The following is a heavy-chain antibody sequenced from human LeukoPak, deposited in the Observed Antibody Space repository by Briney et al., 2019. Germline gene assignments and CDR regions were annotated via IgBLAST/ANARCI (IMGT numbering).Heavy chain of an antibody. V-gene: IGHV1-46*01. J-gene: IGHJ4*02. CDR2: INPSGGST. Sequence: ASVKVSCKASGYTFTNYYMHWVRQAPGQGLEWMGIINPSGGSTSYAQKFQGRVTMTRDTSTSTVYMELSSLRSEDTAVYYCARDHSRWELPDYWGQGTLVTVSS. D-gene: IGHD1-26*01. CDR3: ARDHSRWELPDY. CDR1: GYTFTNYY.